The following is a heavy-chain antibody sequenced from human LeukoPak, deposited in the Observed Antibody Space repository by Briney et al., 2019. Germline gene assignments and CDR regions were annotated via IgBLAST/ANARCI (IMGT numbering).Heavy chain of an antibody. J-gene: IGHJ6*02. CDR2: IIPIFGTA. Sequence: ASVKVSCKASGGTFSSYAISWVRQALGQGLEWMGGIIPIFGTANYAQKFQGRVTITADESTSTAYMELSSLRSEDTAVYYCARVPDYVWGSYPSYYYGMDVWGQGTTVTVSS. CDR3: ARVPDYVWGSYPSYYYGMDV. D-gene: IGHD3-16*01. CDR1: GGTFSSYA. V-gene: IGHV1-69*13.